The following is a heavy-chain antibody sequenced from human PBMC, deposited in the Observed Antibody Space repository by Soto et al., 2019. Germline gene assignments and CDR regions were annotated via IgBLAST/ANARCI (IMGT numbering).Heavy chain of an antibody. CDR2: INHSGNT. Sequence: QVQLQQWGAGLFKPSETLSLTCAVYGESFSSNYWTWVRQPPGKGLEWIGEINHSGNTNYNPSLGSRVTISVDTSKNQFSLKLSSVTAADTAVYYCARGRRELGYWGQGALVTVSS. CDR3: ARGRRELGY. CDR1: GESFSSNY. J-gene: IGHJ4*02. D-gene: IGHD3-10*01. V-gene: IGHV4-34*01.